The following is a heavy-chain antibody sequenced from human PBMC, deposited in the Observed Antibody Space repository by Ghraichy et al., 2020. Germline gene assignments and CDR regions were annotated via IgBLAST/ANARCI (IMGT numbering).Heavy chain of an antibody. J-gene: IGHJ4*02. CDR3: AKDGLPIQTQTFDY. CDR2: IRYDGSNK. Sequence: GSLRLSCAASGFTFSSCGMHWVRQAPGKGLEWVAFIRYDGSNKYYADSVKGRFTISRDNSKNTLYLQMNSLRAEDTAVYYCAKDGLPIQTQTFDYWGQGTLVTVSS. V-gene: IGHV3-30*02. D-gene: IGHD3/OR15-3a*01. CDR1: GFTFSSCG.